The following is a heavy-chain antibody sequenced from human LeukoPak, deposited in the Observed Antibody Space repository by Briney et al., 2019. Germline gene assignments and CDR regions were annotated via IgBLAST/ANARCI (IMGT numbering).Heavy chain of an antibody. Sequence: ASVKVSCKASGYTFTGYYMHWVRQAPGQGLEWMGWINPNGGGTNYAQKLQGRVTMTTDTSTSTAYMELRGLRSDDTAVYYCARVLRPRYYYDSSGYYKDAFDIWGQGTMVTVSS. CDR3: ARVLRPRYYYDSSGYYKDAFDI. CDR2: INPNGGGT. D-gene: IGHD3-22*01. CDR1: GYTFTGYY. V-gene: IGHV1-2*02. J-gene: IGHJ3*02.